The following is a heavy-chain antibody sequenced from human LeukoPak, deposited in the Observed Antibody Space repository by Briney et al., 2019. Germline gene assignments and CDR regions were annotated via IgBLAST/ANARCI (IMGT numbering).Heavy chain of an antibody. D-gene: IGHD2-8*02. CDR2: ISYSGST. J-gene: IGHJ4*02. Sequence: PSETLSLTCTVSGGSISSSSYYWGWIRQPPGEGLEWIGSISYSGSTYYNPSLKSRVTISVDTSKNQFSLKLSSVTAADTAVYYCTRHRLTVLGGSLRIFDYWGQGTLVTVSS. CDR3: TRHRLTVLGGSLRIFDY. V-gene: IGHV4-39*01. CDR1: GGSISSSSYY.